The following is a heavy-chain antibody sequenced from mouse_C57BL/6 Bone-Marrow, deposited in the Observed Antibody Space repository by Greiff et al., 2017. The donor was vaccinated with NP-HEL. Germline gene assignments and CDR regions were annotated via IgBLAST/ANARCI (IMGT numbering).Heavy chain of an antibody. CDR2: FHPYNDDT. CDR1: GYTFTTYP. Sequence: QVHVKQSGAELVKPGASVKMSCKASGYTFTTYPIEWMKQNHGKSLEWIGNFHPYNDDTKYNEKFKGKATLTVEKSSSTVYLELSRLTSDDSAVYYCARGRGNYVYFDYWGQGTTLTVSS. V-gene: IGHV1-47*01. CDR3: ARGRGNYVYFDY. D-gene: IGHD2-1*01. J-gene: IGHJ2*01.